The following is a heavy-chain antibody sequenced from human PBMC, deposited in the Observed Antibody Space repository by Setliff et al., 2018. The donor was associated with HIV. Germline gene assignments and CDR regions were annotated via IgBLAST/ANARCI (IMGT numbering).Heavy chain of an antibody. J-gene: IGHJ5*02. D-gene: IGHD6-13*01. Sequence: ASVKVSCKASGYTFTDYYIHWVRQAPGQGLEWMGRINPNSGNTGYAQKFQGRVTITRNTSIGTAYMELSSLRSEDTAVYYCARGRYSSPWGQGTLVTVSS. V-gene: IGHV1-8*03. CDR1: GYTFTDYY. CDR3: ARGRYSSP. CDR2: INPNSGNT.